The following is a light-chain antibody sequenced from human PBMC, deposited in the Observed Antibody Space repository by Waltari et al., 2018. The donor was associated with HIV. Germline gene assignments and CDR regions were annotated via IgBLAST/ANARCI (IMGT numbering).Light chain of an antibody. V-gene: IGKV1-27*01. Sequence: DIQMTQSPSSLSVSVGDRVTITCRASQGINNYLAWYQQKPGEVPKLPIYAASTLQSGVPSRFSCSGSGTDFTLTSSSLQPEDVATYYCQKYNSAPWTFGQGTKVEIK. CDR1: QGINNY. J-gene: IGKJ1*01. CDR3: QKYNSAPWT. CDR2: AAS.